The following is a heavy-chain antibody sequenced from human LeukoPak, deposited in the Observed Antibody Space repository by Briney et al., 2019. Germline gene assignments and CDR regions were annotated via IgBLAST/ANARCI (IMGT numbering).Heavy chain of an antibody. V-gene: IGHV1-18*01. D-gene: IGHD6-13*01. J-gene: IGHJ4*02. CDR3: ARKAAAGIMDY. CDR2: ISGFNGKT. Sequence: ASVKVSCKASGYTFTTYGISWVRQAPGQGLEWMGWISGFNGKTNYAQKVQGRVTMTTDSSTSTAYMELRSLRSDDTAVYYCARKAAAGIMDYWGQGTLVTVSS. CDR1: GYTFTTYG.